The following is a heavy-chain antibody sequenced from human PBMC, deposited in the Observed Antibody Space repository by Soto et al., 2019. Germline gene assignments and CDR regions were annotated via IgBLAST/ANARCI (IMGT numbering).Heavy chain of an antibody. J-gene: IGHJ4*02. Sequence: PSETLSLTCTVSGGSISSYYWSWIRQPPGKGLEWIGYIYYSGSTNYNPSLKSRVTISVDTSKNQFSLKLSSVTAADTAVYYCARNGATPLWFGELSYYFDYWGQGTLVTSPQ. V-gene: IGHV4-59*01. CDR1: GGSISSYY. CDR2: IYYSGST. D-gene: IGHD3-10*01. CDR3: ARNGATPLWFGELSYYFDY.